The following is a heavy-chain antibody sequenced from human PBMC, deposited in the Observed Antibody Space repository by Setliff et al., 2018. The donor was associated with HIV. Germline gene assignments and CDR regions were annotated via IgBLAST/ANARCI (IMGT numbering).Heavy chain of an antibody. D-gene: IGHD2-2*02. V-gene: IGHV4-59*11. CDR1: AASLRSHY. CDR3: ARHTVFVRYFDH. J-gene: IGHJ4*02. CDR2: FYYTGST. Sequence: TLSLTCTVSAASLRSHYWSWIRQSPGKGLEWIGNFYYTGSTDYNPSFKSRVTISLDKSNNQISLNLSSATAADTAVYYCARHTVFVRYFDHWGQGMLVTVSS.